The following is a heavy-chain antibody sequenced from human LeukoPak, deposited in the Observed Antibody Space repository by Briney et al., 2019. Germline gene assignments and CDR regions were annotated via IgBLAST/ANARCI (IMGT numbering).Heavy chain of an antibody. CDR1: GGSISSSNW. V-gene: IGHV4-4*02. CDR3: ARGNYYSSSARGTGKDYYYYYMDV. CDR2: IYHSGGT. J-gene: IGHJ6*03. Sequence: SETLSLTCAVSGGSISSSNWWSWVRQPPGKGREWIGEIYHSGGTNYNPSLKSRVTISVDKSKNQFSLKLSSVTAADTAVYYWARGNYYSSSARGTGKDYYYYYMDVWGKGTTVTVSS. D-gene: IGHD6-6*01.